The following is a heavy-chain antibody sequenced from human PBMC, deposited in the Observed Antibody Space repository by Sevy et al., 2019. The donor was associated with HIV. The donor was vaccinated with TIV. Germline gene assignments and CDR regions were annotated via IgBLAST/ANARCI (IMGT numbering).Heavy chain of an antibody. CDR1: GGSINSDH. J-gene: IGHJ3*02. CDR3: ARRNDFDI. V-gene: IGHV4-59*08. Sequence: SETLSLTCTVSGGSINSDHWNWIRQPPGKGLEWIGYVYYTGAPNYNPSLKNRSPLSVDRTKTQFSLKLTSVTAADTAVYYCARRNDFDIWGQGTVVTVSS. CDR2: VYYTGAP.